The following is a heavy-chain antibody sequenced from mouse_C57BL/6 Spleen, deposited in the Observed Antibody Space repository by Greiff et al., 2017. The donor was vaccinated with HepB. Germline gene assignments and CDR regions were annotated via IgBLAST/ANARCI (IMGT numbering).Heavy chain of an antibody. J-gene: IGHJ3*01. CDR1: GYAFTNYL. CDR3: ARSLIYP. V-gene: IGHV1-54*01. CDR2: INPGSGGT. Sequence: QVQLQQSGAELVRPGTSVKVSCKASGYAFTNYLIEWVKQRPGQGLEWIGVINPGSGGTKYNEKFKGKATLTADKSSSTAYMQLSSLTSEDSAVYFCARSLIYPWGQGTLVTVSA. D-gene: IGHD2-1*01.